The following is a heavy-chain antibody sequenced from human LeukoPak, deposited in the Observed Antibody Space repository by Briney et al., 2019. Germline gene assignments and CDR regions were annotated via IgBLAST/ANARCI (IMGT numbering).Heavy chain of an antibody. CDR3: ARELIGGGLEYNWFDP. D-gene: IGHD2-15*01. V-gene: IGHV4-34*01. CDR2: INHSGST. Sequence: SETLSLTCAVYGGSFSGYYWSWIRQPPGKGLEWIGEINHSGSTNYNPSLKSRVTMSVDTSKNQFSLKLSSVTAADTAVYYCARELIGGGLEYNWFDPWGQGTLVTVSS. J-gene: IGHJ5*02. CDR1: GGSFSGYY.